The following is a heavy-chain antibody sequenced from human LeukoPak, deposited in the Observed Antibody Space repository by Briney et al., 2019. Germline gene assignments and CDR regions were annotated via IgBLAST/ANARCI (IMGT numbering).Heavy chain of an antibody. CDR1: GGSFSGYY. J-gene: IGHJ4*02. V-gene: IGHV4-34*01. CDR2: INHSGST. Sequence: PSETLSLTCAVYGGSFSGYYWSWIRQPPGKGLEWIGEINHSGSTNYNPSLKSRVTISVDTSKNQFSLKLSSVTDADTAVYYCARGREAADCWGQGTLVTVSS. D-gene: IGHD6-13*01. CDR3: ARGREAADC.